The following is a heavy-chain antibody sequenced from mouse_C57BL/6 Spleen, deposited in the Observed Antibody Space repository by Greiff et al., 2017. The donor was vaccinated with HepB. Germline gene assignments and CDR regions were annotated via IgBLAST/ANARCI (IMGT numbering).Heavy chain of an antibody. D-gene: IGHD6-5*01. CDR1: GYTFPDYA. CDR3: ARSSLRGAMDY. J-gene: IGHJ4*01. CDR2: ISTYYGDA. V-gene: IGHV1-67*01. Sequence: VQLQESGPELVRPGSSVKISCKGSGYTFPDYAMHWVKRSHAKGLEWIGVISTYYGDASYNQKFKDKATITVDKSSSTAYMELARLTSEDSAVYYCARSSLRGAMDYWGQGTSVTVSS.